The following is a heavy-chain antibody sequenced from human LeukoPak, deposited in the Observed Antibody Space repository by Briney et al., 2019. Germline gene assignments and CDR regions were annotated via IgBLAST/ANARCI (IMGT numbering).Heavy chain of an antibody. J-gene: IGHJ4*02. CDR2: IKNDGNS. CDR3: HPLAYITN. V-gene: IGHV3-74*01. CDR1: GFIFSSRW. Sequence: GGSLRLSCTVSGFIFSSRWMHWVRRAPGKGLVWVAVIKNDGNSNYADSVKGRFIASRDDAKNTVYLQISSLRADDTAVYYCHPLAYITNWGQGTLVTVSS. D-gene: IGHD3-10*01.